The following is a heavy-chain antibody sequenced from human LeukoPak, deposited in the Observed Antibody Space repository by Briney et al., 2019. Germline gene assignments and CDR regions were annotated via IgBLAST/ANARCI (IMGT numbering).Heavy chain of an antibody. CDR2: IFRGGGT. CDR3: ARDYYDGGGYLAY. V-gene: IGHV3-66*01. J-gene: IGHJ4*02. CDR1: GFTVTSNY. Sequence: PGGSLRLSCAASGFTVTSNYMTWVRQAPGKGLEWVSAIFRGGGTSYADSVKGRFTISRDNSRNTVYLQMNSLRVEDTAVYYCARDYYDGGGYLAYWGQGTLVTVSS. D-gene: IGHD3-22*01.